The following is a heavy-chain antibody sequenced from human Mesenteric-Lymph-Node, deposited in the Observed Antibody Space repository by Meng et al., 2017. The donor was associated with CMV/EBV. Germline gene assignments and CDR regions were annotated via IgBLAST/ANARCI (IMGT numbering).Heavy chain of an antibody. D-gene: IGHD2-2*01. CDR2: IIPIFGTA. J-gene: IGHJ4*02. V-gene: IGHV1-69*05. CDR3: ARPFPDCSSTSCYHFDY. Sequence: SVKVSCKASGGTFSSYAISWVRQAPGQGLEWMGGIIPIFGTANYAQKFQGRVTMTRDTSTSTVYMELSSLRSEDTAVYYCARPFPDCSSTSCYHFDYWGQGTLVTVSS. CDR1: GGTFSSYA.